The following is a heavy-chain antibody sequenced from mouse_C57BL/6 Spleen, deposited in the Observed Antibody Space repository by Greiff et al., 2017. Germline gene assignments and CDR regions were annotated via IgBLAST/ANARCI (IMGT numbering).Heavy chain of an antibody. V-gene: IGHV1-47*01. Sequence: VQLQQSGAELVKPGASVKMSCKASGYTFTTYPIEWMKQNHGKSLEWIGNFHPYNGDTKYNEKFKGKATLTVEKSSSTVYVELSRLTSDDSAVDDCARNYGSRGDWYIDVWGTGTTVTVSS. J-gene: IGHJ1*03. CDR1: GYTFTTYP. D-gene: IGHD1-1*01. CDR3: ARNYGSRGDWYIDV. CDR2: FHPYNGDT.